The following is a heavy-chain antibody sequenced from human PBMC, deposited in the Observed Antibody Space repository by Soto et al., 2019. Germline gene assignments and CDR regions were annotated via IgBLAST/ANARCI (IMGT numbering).Heavy chain of an antibody. V-gene: IGHV3-23*01. CDR2: ISGSGGST. CDR1: AFTFSGYA. J-gene: IGHJ4*02. CDR3: AKGRTASVRYFGGLCYY. D-gene: IGHD3-9*01. Sequence: GGSLRLPCAASAFTFSGYAMSLVRQAPGKGLEWVSAISGSGGSTYYADSVKGRFTISRDNSKNTLYLQMNSLRAEDTAVYYCAKGRTASVRYFGGLCYYWGQGTLVTVSS.